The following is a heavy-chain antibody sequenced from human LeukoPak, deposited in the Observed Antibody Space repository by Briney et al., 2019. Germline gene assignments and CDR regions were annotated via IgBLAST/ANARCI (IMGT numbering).Heavy chain of an antibody. D-gene: IGHD3-10*01. CDR2: INHSGST. CDR1: GGSISSSSYY. V-gene: IGHV4-39*07. J-gene: IGHJ4*02. Sequence: SETLSLTCTVSGGSISSSSYYWSWIRQPPGKGLEWIGEINHSGSTNYNPSLKSRVTISVDTSKNQFSLKLSSVTAADTAVYYCARARRTMVRGLYFDYWGQGTLVTVSS. CDR3: ARARRTMVRGLYFDY.